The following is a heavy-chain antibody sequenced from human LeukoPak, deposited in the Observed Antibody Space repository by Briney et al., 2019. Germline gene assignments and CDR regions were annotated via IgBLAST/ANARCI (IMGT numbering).Heavy chain of an antibody. D-gene: IGHD2-2*01. Sequence: PGGSLRLSCTVSGFTVSSNSWSWVRQAPGKGLEWVSFIYSGGNTHYSDSVKGRFTISRDNSKNTLYLQMNSLRAEDTAIYYCAKDMGYCSSATCYGLDYWGQGTLVTVSS. CDR2: IYSGGNT. J-gene: IGHJ4*02. CDR1: GFTVSSNS. CDR3: AKDMGYCSSATCYGLDY. V-gene: IGHV3-53*01.